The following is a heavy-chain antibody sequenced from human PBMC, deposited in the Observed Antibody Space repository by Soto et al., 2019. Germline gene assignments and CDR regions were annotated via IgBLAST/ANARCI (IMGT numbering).Heavy chain of an antibody. D-gene: IGHD4-17*01. V-gene: IGHV1-8*01. CDR1: GYTFTSYD. Sequence: ASVKVSCKASGYTFTSYDINWVRQATGQGLEWMGWMNPNSGNTGYAQKFQGRVTMTRNTSISTAYMELSSLRSEDTAVYYCARAYGDYEVYYYYMDVWGKGTTVTVSS. CDR2: MNPNSGNT. J-gene: IGHJ6*03. CDR3: ARAYGDYEVYYYYMDV.